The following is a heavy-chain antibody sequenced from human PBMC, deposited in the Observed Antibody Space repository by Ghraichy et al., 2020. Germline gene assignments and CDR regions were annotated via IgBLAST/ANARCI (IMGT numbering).Heavy chain of an antibody. V-gene: IGHV4-59*01. D-gene: IGHD6-19*01. CDR2: IYYSGST. CDR1: GGSISSYY. J-gene: IGHJ6*03. Sequence: TLSLTCTVSGGSISSYYWSWIRQPPGKGLEWIGYIYYSGSTNYNPSLKSRVTISVDTSKNQFSLKLSSVTAADTAVYYCARAGREWLAWDYYYYYMDVWGIGTTVTVSS. CDR3: ARAGREWLAWDYYYYYMDV.